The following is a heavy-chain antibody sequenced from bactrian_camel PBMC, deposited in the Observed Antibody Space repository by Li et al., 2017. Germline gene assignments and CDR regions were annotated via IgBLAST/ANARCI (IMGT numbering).Heavy chain of an antibody. CDR2: IGMDGKT. D-gene: IGHD1*01. V-gene: IGHV3S53*01. Sequence: HVQLVESGGGSVQAGGSLTLSCLAFGGTYNTYRSYCMAWFRQTPGKEREGVAAIGMDGKTRTSESVKGRFTFSKDNAKNTLYLQMTDLQPTDTAVYYCAARPRNGQDCVAAGRYSFGYWGQGTQVTVS. J-gene: IGHJ6*01. CDR3: AARPRNGQDCVAAGRYSFGY. CDR1: GGTYNTYRSYC.